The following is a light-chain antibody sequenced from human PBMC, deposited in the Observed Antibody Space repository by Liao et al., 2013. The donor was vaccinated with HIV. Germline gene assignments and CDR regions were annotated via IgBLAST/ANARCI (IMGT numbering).Light chain of an antibody. CDR3: QAWDSSTYVV. CDR1: KLGDRY. CDR2: QDS. Sequence: SFELTQSPSVSVSPGQTASITCSGDKLGDRYVCWYQQRPGQSPVLIIYQDSKRPSGIPERFSGSNSGNTATLTISGTQAMDEADYYCQAWDSSTYVVFGGGTKLTVL. J-gene: IGLJ2*01. V-gene: IGLV3-1*01.